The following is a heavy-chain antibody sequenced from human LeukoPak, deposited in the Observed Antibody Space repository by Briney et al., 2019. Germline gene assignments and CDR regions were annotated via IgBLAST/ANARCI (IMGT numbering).Heavy chain of an antibody. Sequence: PGRSLRLSCAASGITFTDHGLSWVRQAPGKGLEWVSSISVRGGVTLYADSVKGRFVISRDNSRSRVYLEMNRLRAEDTAVYYCAKGFDFWRGLYYFDHWGQGTLVTVSS. CDR2: ISVRGGVT. J-gene: IGHJ4*02. V-gene: IGHV3-23*01. D-gene: IGHD3-3*01. CDR1: GITFTDHG. CDR3: AKGFDFWRGLYYFDH.